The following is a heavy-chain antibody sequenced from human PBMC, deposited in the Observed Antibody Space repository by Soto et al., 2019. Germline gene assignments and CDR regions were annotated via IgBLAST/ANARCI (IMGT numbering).Heavy chain of an antibody. CDR2: ISGSGDVI. V-gene: IGHV3-11*01. D-gene: IGHD2-15*01. CDR1: AFKLSDYY. J-gene: IGHJ4*02. CDR3: ARAPDCGEGSCYRHFDL. Sequence: PGGSLRLSCAASAFKLSDYYMSCVRQAPGKGLEWVSYISGSGDVIYYADSVKGRFTISRDNDRKSVHLQMDTLRAEDTALYYCARAPDCGEGSCYRHFDLWGKGTRVTVSS.